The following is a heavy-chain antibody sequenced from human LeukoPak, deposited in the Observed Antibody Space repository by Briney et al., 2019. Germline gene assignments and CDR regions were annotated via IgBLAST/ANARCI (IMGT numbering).Heavy chain of an antibody. D-gene: IGHD4-11*01. CDR3: ATCSFKLYSNHWFDP. V-gene: IGHV4-30-2*01. Sequence: SQTLSLTCTVSGGSISSGGYYWSWIRQPPGKGLEWIGYIYHSGSTYYNPSLKSRVTISVDRSKNQFSLKLSSVTAADTAVYYCATCSFKLYSNHWFDPWGQGTLVTVSS. CDR1: GGSISSGGYY. CDR2: IYHSGST. J-gene: IGHJ5*02.